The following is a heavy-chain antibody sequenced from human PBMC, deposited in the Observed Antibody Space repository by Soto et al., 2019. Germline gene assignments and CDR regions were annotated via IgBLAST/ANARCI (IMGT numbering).Heavy chain of an antibody. CDR3: AYQGVYEYYYYSMDV. CDR2: IIPIFGTA. D-gene: IGHD2-8*01. V-gene: IGHV1-69*13. J-gene: IGHJ6*02. Sequence: ASLKVSCKASGGTFSSYAISWVRQAPGQGLEWMGGIIPIFGTANYAQKFQGRVTITADESTSTAYMELSSLRSEDTAVYYCAYQGVYEYYYYSMDVWGQGTTVTVSS. CDR1: GGTFSSYA.